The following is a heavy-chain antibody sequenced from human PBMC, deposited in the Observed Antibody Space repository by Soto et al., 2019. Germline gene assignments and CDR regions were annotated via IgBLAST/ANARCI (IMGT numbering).Heavy chain of an antibody. Sequence: KTSETLSLTCAVYGGSFSGYYWSWIRQPPGKGLEWIGEINHSGSTNYNPSLKSRVTISVDTSKNQFSLKLSSVTAADTAVYYCARYVSYGYYYYYGMDVWGQGTTVTVSS. CDR1: GGSFSGYY. V-gene: IGHV4-34*01. CDR3: ARYVSYGYYYYYGMDV. CDR2: INHSGST. J-gene: IGHJ6*02. D-gene: IGHD5-18*01.